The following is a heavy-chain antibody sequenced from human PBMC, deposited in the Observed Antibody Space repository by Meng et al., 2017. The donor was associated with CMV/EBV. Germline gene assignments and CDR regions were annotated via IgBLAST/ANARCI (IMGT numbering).Heavy chain of an antibody. V-gene: IGHV2-5*02. CDR2: SYWDDDK. Sequence: QSTLKESGPPCVKPTQTLTLTCTFSGFSPSNRGVGVGWIRQPPGKALEWLALSYWDDDKRYSPSLKSRLTITKDTSKNQVVLTMTNMDPVDTATYYCAHKGRRMAAAGINWFDPWGQGTLVTVSS. D-gene: IGHD6-13*01. J-gene: IGHJ5*02. CDR1: GFSPSNRGVG. CDR3: AHKGRRMAAAGINWFDP.